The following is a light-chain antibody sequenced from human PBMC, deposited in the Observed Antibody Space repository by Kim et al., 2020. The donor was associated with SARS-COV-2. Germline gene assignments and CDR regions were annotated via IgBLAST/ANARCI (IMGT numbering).Light chain of an antibody. J-gene: IGKJ4*01. CDR3: QQRSNWPPSLT. Sequence: SPGERGTRACRARQSVSSYLAWYQQKPGQAPRLLIYDASNRATGIPARCSGSGSGTDFTLTISSLEPEDFAVYYCQQRSNWPPSLTCGGGTKVEI. V-gene: IGKV3-11*01. CDR1: QSVSSY. CDR2: DAS.